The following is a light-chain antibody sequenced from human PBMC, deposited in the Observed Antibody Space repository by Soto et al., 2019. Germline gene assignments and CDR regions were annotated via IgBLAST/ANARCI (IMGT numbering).Light chain of an antibody. CDR2: KAS. J-gene: IGKJ1*01. CDR3: QQLNNYPRT. Sequence: DIQMTQSPSSLSASVGDRVTITCRASQSISSYLNWYQQKPGKAPKLLIYKASSLESGVPSRFSGSGSGTEFTLTISSLQPEDFATYYCQQLNNYPRTFGQGTKVDIK. CDR1: QSISSY. V-gene: IGKV1-9*01.